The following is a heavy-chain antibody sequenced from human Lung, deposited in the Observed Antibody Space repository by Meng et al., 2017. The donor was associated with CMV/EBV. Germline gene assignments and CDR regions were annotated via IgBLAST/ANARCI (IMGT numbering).Heavy chain of an antibody. CDR1: GYTFTSYD. CDR2: MNPNSGNT. Sequence: AEVKKPGGSVKVSCKASGYTFTSYDINWVRQATGQGLEWMGWMNPNSGNTGYAQKFQGRVTMTRNTSISTACMELSSLRSEDTAVYYCARGYCSGGSCPVFDPWGQGTLVTVSS. J-gene: IGHJ5*02. D-gene: IGHD2-15*01. CDR3: ARGYCSGGSCPVFDP. V-gene: IGHV1-8*01.